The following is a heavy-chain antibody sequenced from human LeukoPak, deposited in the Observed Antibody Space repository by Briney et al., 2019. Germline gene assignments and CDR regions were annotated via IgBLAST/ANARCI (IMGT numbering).Heavy chain of an antibody. Sequence: SETLSLTCAVYGESLNSYYWSWVRQPPGEGLEWIGEIYESGTTEYNPSLKSRVTISMVPSKQQFSLSLSSVTAADAAVYYCARGAWATRLGSWGLGTPVIVSS. J-gene: IGHJ4*02. CDR1: GESLNSYY. V-gene: IGHV4-34*01. CDR2: IYESGTT. CDR3: ARGAWATRLGS. D-gene: IGHD2-15*01.